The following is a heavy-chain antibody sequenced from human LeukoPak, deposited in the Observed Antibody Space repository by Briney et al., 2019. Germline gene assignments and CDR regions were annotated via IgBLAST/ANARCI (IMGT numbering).Heavy chain of an antibody. CDR3: ARDHDFWSGYSD. J-gene: IGHJ4*02. V-gene: IGHV1-8*01. CDR1: GYTFTSYD. Sequence: ASVKVSCKASGYTFTSYDINWVRQATGQGLEWMGWMNPNNGNTGYAQKFQGRVTMTRNTSISTAYMELSSLRSEDTAVYYCARDHDFWSGYSDWGQGTLVTVSS. CDR2: MNPNNGNT. D-gene: IGHD3-3*01.